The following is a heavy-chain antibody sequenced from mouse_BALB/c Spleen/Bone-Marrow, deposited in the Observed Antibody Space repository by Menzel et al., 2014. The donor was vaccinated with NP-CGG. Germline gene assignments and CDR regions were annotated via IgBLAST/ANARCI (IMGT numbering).Heavy chain of an antibody. J-gene: IGHJ2*01. CDR2: IDPANGNT. CDR3: ASYYYGHYFDY. Sequence: VQLQQPGAELVKPGASVKLSCTASGFNIKDTYMHWVKQRPEQGLEWIGRIDPANGNTKYDPKFQGKATITADTSSNTAYLQLSSLTSEDTAVYHCASYYYGHYFDYWGQGTTLTVSS. V-gene: IGHV14-3*02. CDR1: GFNIKDTY. D-gene: IGHD1-1*01.